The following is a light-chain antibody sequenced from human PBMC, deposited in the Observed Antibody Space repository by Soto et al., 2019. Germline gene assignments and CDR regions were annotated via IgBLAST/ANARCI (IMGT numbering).Light chain of an antibody. CDR3: PHYSDSPT. V-gene: IGKV3-15*01. CDR2: DAS. Sequence: EIVMTQSPATLSVSPGERVTLSCRASEGVGLKLAWYQLKPGLPPRLLFYDASTRATGLPARFSGSGAGTEFTLSVSSLQSEDFATYYCPHYSDSPTFGQGPKVDIK. J-gene: IGKJ1*01. CDR1: EGVGLK.